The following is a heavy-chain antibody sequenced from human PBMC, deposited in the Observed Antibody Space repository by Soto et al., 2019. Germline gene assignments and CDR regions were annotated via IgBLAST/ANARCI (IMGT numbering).Heavy chain of an antibody. CDR1: GGSFSGYY. V-gene: IGHV4-34*01. CDR3: ASLCSGGSCYFDAFDI. Sequence: SETLSLTCAVYGGSFSGYYWSWIRQPPGKGLEWIGEINHSGSTNYNPSLKSRVTISVDTSKNQFSLKLSSVTAADTALYYCASLCSGGSCYFDAFDIWGQGTMVTVSS. J-gene: IGHJ3*02. CDR2: INHSGST. D-gene: IGHD2-15*01.